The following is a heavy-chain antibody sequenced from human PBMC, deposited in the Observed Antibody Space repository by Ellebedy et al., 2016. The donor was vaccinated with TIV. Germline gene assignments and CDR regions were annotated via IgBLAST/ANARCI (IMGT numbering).Heavy chain of an antibody. Sequence: GESLKISCAASGFTVSNNYISWVRQAPGKGLEWVAVLWFDGSNTYYADPVKGRFTISRDNSKNTLYLQKNSLRAEDTAVYYCAGGPRGRADYFDYWGQGTLVTVSS. D-gene: IGHD1-26*01. CDR2: LWFDGSNT. V-gene: IGHV3-33*08. CDR1: GFTVSNNY. J-gene: IGHJ4*02. CDR3: AGGPRGRADYFDY.